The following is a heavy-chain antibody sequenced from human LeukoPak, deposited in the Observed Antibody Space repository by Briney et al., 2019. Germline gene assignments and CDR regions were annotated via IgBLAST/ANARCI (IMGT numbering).Heavy chain of an antibody. Sequence: SETLSLTCTVSDGSISSYYWSWIRQAPGQGLEWFGYIYHSGSTNYNPSLKSRVTISVDTSKNEFSLKLSSVTAADTAMYYCARNQHSYDSSGPGYWYFDLWGRGTLVTVSS. D-gene: IGHD3-22*01. CDR1: DGSISSYY. V-gene: IGHV4-59*01. J-gene: IGHJ2*01. CDR2: IYHSGST. CDR3: ARNQHSYDSSGPGYWYFDL.